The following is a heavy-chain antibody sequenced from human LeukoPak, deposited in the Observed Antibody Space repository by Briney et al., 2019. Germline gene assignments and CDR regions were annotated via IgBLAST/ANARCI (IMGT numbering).Heavy chain of an antibody. D-gene: IGHD3-9*01. CDR1: GGSISSYY. CDR2: IYYSGST. CDR3: ARRYYDILTDLWYYFDY. V-gene: IGHV4-59*01. J-gene: IGHJ4*02. Sequence: SETLSLTCTVSGGSISSYYWSWIRQPPGKGLEWIGYIYYSGSTNYNPSLKSRVTISVDTSKNQFSLKLSSVTAADTAVYYCARRYYDILTDLWYYFDYWGQGTLVTVSS.